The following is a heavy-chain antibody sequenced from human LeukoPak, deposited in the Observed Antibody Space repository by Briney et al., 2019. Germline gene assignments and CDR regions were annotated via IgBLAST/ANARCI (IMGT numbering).Heavy chain of an antibody. J-gene: IGHJ4*02. V-gene: IGHV3-23*01. CDR1: GFTFSSYA. CDR3: ALLWFGELLPDY. CDR2: ISGSGGST. D-gene: IGHD3-10*01. Sequence: AGGSLRLSCAAPGFTFSSYAMSWVRQAPGKGLGWVSAISGSGGSTYYADSVKGRFTISRDNSKNTLYLQMNSLRAEDTAVYYCALLWFGELLPDYWGQGTLVTVSS.